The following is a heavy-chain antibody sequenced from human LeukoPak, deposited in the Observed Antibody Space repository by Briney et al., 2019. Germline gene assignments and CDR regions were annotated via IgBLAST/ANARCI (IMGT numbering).Heavy chain of an antibody. V-gene: IGHV4-59*01. D-gene: IGHD2-15*01. CDR1: GGSISSYY. CDR3: ARTHCSGGSCYSFDY. Sequence: SETLSLTCTASGGSISSYYWSWIRQPPGKGLEWIGYIYYSGSTNYNPSLKSRVTISVDTSKNQFSLKLSSVTAADTAVYYCARTHCSGGSCYSFDYWGQGTLVTVSS. CDR2: IYYSGST. J-gene: IGHJ4*02.